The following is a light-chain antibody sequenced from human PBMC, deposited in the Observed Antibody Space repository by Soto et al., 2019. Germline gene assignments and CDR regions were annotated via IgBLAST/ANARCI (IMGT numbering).Light chain of an antibody. V-gene: IGLV2-14*01. CDR2: EVS. J-gene: IGLJ1*01. CDR1: SSDVGGYNY. Sequence: HSVLTQPSSGSGSPGQSITISFTVTSSDVGGYNYVSWSQQHPGKAPKLMIYEVSNRPSGVSNRFSGSKSGNTASLTISGLQAEDEADYYCSSYTTIDTYVFGTGTKVTV. CDR3: SSYTTIDTYV.